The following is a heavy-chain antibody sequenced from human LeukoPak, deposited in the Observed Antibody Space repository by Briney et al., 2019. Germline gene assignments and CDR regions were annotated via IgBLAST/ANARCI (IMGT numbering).Heavy chain of an antibody. CDR2: IYRDDDK. CDR1: GFSLSTSGVG. D-gene: IGHD3-3*01. CDR3: AHVYVIGKTYYDFWSGYYFDY. V-gene: IGHV2-5*02. J-gene: IGHJ4*02. Sequence: SGPTLVKPTQTLTLTCTFSGFSLSTSGVGVGWIRQPPGKALEWLALIYRDDDKRHSPSLKSRLTITKDTSKKQVVLTMTNMDPVDTATYYCAHVYVIGKTYYDFWSGYYFDYWGQGTLVTVSS.